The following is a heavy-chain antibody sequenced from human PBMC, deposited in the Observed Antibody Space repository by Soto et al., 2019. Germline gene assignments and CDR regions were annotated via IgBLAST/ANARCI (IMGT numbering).Heavy chain of an antibody. CDR1: GFTFSTYA. J-gene: IGHJ5*02. Sequence: EVQLLESGGGLVQPGGSLRLSCAASGFTFSTYAMSWVRQAPGKGLEWVSAISGSGGNSTFYGDSVKGRFTISRDNSKNTLYLKRNSRGAEETAVYTCAKGGGSSCFDTGGQGTLVTVPP. CDR2: ISGSGGNST. CDR3: AKGGGSSCFDT. D-gene: IGHD2-15*01. V-gene: IGHV3-23*01.